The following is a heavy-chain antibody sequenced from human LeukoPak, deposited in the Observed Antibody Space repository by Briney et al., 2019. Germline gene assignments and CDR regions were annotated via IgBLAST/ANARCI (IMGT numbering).Heavy chain of an antibody. CDR3: ARDRGYSYSHPVGRYDAFDI. CDR2: IYYSGST. J-gene: IGHJ3*02. CDR1: GGSISSYS. V-gene: IGHV4-59*01. D-gene: IGHD5-18*01. Sequence: SETLSLTCTVSGGSISSYSWSWIRQPPGKGLEWIGYIYYSGSTNYNPSLKSRVTISVDTSKNQFSLKLSSVTAADTAVYYCARDRGYSYSHPVGRYDAFDIWGQGTMVTVSS.